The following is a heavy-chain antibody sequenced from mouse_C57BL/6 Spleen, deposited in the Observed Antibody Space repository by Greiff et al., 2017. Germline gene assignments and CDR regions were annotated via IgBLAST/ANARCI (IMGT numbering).Heavy chain of an antibody. D-gene: IGHD1-1*01. CDR3: ARGGYYGSPYYFDY. CDR1: GYAFSSYW. CDR2: IYPGDGDT. J-gene: IGHJ2*01. Sequence: VKLVESGAELVKPGASVKISCKASGYAFSSYWMNWVKQRPGKGLEWIGQIYPGDGDTNYNGKFKGKATLTADKSSSTAYMQLSSLTSEDSAVYFCARGGYYGSPYYFDYWGQDTTLTVSS. V-gene: IGHV1-80*01.